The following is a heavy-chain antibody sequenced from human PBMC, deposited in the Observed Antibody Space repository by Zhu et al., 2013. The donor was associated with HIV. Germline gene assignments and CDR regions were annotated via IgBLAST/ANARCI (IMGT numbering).Heavy chain of an antibody. J-gene: IGHJ6*02. V-gene: IGHV1-46*01. CDR2: INPSGGST. CDR3: ARALGASNYYYYGMDV. CDR1: GYTFTSYY. Sequence: QVQLVQSGAEVKKPGASVKVSCKASGYTFTSYYMHWVRQAPGQGLEWMGIINPSGGSTSYAQKFQGRVTMTRDTSTSTVYMELSSLRSEDTAVYYCARALGASNYYYYGMDVWGQGTTVTVSS.